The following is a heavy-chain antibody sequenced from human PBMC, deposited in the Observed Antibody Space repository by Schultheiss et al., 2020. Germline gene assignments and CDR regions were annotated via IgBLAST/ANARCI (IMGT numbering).Heavy chain of an antibody. D-gene: IGHD3-22*01. CDR1: GFTFSSYA. Sequence: GGSLRLSCAASGFTFSSYAMSWVRQAPGKGLEWVSAISGSGGSTYYADSVKGRFTISRDNSKNTLYLQMNSLRAEDTAVYYCAKDRGGYYDSSGYYYDAFDIWGQGTMVTVSS. CDR3: AKDRGGYYDSSGYYYDAFDI. J-gene: IGHJ3*02. V-gene: IGHV3-23*01. CDR2: ISGSGGST.